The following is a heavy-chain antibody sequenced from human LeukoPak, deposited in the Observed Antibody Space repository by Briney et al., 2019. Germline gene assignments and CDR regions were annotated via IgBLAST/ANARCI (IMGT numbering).Heavy chain of an antibody. J-gene: IGHJ4*02. CDR3: ARAVRGFSSHFSGSLPQRRKHSLLFDY. Sequence: ASVKVSCKASGYNFTSSFIHWVRQAPGQGLEWMGIINPTSGSTSSAQKFQGRVTMNRDTSTSTVYMELSRLKSEDTAVYFCARAVRGFSSHFSGSLPQRRKHSLLFDYWGQGTLVTVSS. V-gene: IGHV1-46*01. D-gene: IGHD3-10*01. CDR1: GYNFTSSF. CDR2: INPTSGST.